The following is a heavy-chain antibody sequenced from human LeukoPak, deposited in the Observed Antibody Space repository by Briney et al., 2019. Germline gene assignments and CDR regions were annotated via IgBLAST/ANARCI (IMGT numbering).Heavy chain of an antibody. CDR1: GFTFSSYA. V-gene: IGHV3-30-3*01. CDR2: ISYDGSNK. Sequence: GGSLRLSCAASGFTFSSYAMHWVRQAPGKGLEWVAVISYDGSNKYYADSVKGRFTIPRDNSKNTLYLQMNSLRAEDTAVYYCARVKGYYDSSGYEGFDYWGQGTLVTVSS. D-gene: IGHD3-22*01. CDR3: ARVKGYYDSSGYEGFDY. J-gene: IGHJ4*02.